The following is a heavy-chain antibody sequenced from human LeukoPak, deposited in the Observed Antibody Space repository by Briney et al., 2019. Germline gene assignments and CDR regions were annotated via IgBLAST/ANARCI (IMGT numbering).Heavy chain of an antibody. V-gene: IGHV1-69*05. CDR3: ARADDYYDRSCYLRY. D-gene: IGHD3-22*01. Sequence: ASVKVSCKASGGTFSSYAISWVRQAPGQGLEWMGRIIPIFGTANYAQKYQGRVTVTTDESTSTAYMELSSLRSEDTAVYYCARADDYYDRSCYLRYWGQGTLVTVSS. CDR1: GGTFSSYA. J-gene: IGHJ4*02. CDR2: IIPIFGTA.